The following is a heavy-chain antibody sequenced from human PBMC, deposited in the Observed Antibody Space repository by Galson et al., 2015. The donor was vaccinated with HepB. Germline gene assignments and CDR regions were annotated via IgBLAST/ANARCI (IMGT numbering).Heavy chain of an antibody. V-gene: IGHV1-3*01. J-gene: IGHJ4*02. D-gene: IGHD6-13*01. CDR1: GYTLTSYA. CDR2: INAGNGNT. CDR3: ARDSSSWYYFFDY. Sequence: SVKVSCKASGYTLTSYAMHWVRQAPGQRLEWMGWINAGNGNTKYSQKFQGRVTITRDTSASTAYMELSSLGSEDTAVYYCARDSSSWYYFFDYWGQGTLVTVSS.